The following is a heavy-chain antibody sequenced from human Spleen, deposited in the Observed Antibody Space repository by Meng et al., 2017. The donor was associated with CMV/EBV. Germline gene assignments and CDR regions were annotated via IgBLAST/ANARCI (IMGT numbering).Heavy chain of an antibody. J-gene: IGHJ4*02. D-gene: IGHD6-13*01. CDR2: ISSSGSTI. Sequence: GGSLRLSCAASGFTFSSYEMNWVRQAPGKGLEWVSYISSSGSTIYYADSVKGRFTISRDNAKNSLYLQMNSLRIEDTAFYYCAAAGLGLLDYWGQGALVTVSS. CDR1: GFTFSSYE. V-gene: IGHV3-48*03. CDR3: AAAGLGLLDY.